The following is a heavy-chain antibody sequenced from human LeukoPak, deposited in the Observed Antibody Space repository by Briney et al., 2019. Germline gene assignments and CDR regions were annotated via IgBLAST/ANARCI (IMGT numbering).Heavy chain of an antibody. Sequence: PGGSLRLSCAASGFTFSDNAMSWVRQAPGRGLVWVSTISGSGGTTYYADSVKGRFTISRDNSKNTLYLQMNSLRAEDTAVYYCAKGGSWDGFDIWGQGTMVTVSS. CDR3: AKGGSWDGFDI. J-gene: IGHJ3*02. V-gene: IGHV3-23*01. CDR2: ISGSGGTT. D-gene: IGHD6-13*01. CDR1: GFTFSDNA.